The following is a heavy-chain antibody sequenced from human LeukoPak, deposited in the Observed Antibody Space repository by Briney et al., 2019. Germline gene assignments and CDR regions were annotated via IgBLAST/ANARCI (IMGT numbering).Heavy chain of an antibody. CDR1: GFTFSSYS. Sequence: GGSLRLSCAASGFTFSSYSMNWVRQAPGKGLEWVSLIYSGGTTYYADSVKGRFTISRDNSKNTLYLQMNSLRAEDTAVYYCARRRGIAVARLDWGQGTLVTVSS. CDR3: ARRRGIAVARLD. D-gene: IGHD6-19*01. CDR2: IYSGGTT. J-gene: IGHJ4*02. V-gene: IGHV3-66*04.